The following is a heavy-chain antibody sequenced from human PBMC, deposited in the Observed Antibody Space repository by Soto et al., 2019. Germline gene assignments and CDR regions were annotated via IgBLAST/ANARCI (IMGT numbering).Heavy chain of an antibody. CDR1: FTSYD. V-gene: IGHV1-8*01. J-gene: IGHJ6*03. CDR3: ARGPGSSVWRFSYFYMDV. CDR2: MNPNSGDT. D-gene: IGHD6-19*01. Sequence: QVQLVQSGAEVKKPGASVKVSCTFTSYDINWVRQAAGRGLEWMAWMNPNSGDTRFAQKFQGRVTMTRDTSKFTDYMELSNLRSEDTVVYCCARGPGSSVWRFSYFYMDVWDQGTTVTVSS.